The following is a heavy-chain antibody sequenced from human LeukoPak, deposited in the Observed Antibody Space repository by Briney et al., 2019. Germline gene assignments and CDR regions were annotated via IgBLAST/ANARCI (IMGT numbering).Heavy chain of an antibody. J-gene: IGHJ6*02. D-gene: IGHD5-12*01. Sequence: GGSLRLSCAASGFTFSSYGMHWVRPAPGKGLEWVALIWYDGSNKYYADSVKGRFTISRDNSKNTLYLQMNSLRAEDTAVYYCAKEKSGYDTYYYGMDVWGQGTTVTVSS. CDR1: GFTFSSYG. CDR2: IWYDGSNK. CDR3: AKEKSGYDTYYYGMDV. V-gene: IGHV3-30*02.